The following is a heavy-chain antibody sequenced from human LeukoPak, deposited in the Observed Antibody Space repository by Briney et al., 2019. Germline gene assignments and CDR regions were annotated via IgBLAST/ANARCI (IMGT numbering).Heavy chain of an antibody. CDR3: ARGYDSSGPARFGVVDY. CDR2: MYYSGSA. V-gene: IGHV4-59*01. J-gene: IGHJ4*02. Sequence: SETLSLTCTVPGGSLSSYYWSWIRQPPGKGLDWIGYMYYSGSANYNPSLKSRVTISVDTSKNQFSLKMSSVTAADTAVYYCARGYDSSGPARFGVVDYWGQGTLVTVSS. CDR1: GGSLSSYY. D-gene: IGHD3-22*01.